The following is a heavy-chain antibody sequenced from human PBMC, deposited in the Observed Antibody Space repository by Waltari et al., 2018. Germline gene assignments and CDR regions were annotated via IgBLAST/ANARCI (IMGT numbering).Heavy chain of an antibody. CDR2: INEDGSRT. Sequence: EVQVLESGGGLVQPGGSLSLSCAASGFIFNSFWTSWVRQAPGKGLEWVANINEDGSRTYYLDSVKGRFTISRDNAKNSLSLQMNSLRAEDTAVYYCVRGIDLWGQGTLVTVSS. V-gene: IGHV3-7*01. D-gene: IGHD3-9*01. CDR3: VRGIDL. J-gene: IGHJ4*02. CDR1: GFIFNSFW.